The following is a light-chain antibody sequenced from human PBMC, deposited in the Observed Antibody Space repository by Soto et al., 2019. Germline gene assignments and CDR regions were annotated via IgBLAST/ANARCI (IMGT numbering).Light chain of an antibody. V-gene: IGKV3-11*01. CDR1: QSVSNY. CDR3: QQRSDWPSIT. CDR2: DAY. Sequence: EGVLTPSPGTVALSPGARCTPSCRASQSVSNYLAWYQHKPGQAPRLLIYDAYSRATGIPARFSGSGSGTDFTLTIRRLESEDSAVYYCQQRSDWPSITLGQGKRREI. J-gene: IGKJ5*01.